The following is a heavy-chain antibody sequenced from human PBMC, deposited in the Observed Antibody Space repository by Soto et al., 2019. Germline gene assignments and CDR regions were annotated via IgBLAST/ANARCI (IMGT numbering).Heavy chain of an antibody. CDR2: INDSGGST. CDR1: GFTFSNYA. V-gene: IGHV3-23*01. D-gene: IGHD3-10*01. J-gene: IGHJ4*02. Sequence: PGGSLRLSCAASGFTFSNYAMSWVRQAPGKGLEWVSAINDSGGSTYSADSVKGRFTISRDNSKNTLYPQMNSLRADDTAVYYCARRRDASGSYFDSWGQGTLVTVSS. CDR3: ARRRDASGSYFDS.